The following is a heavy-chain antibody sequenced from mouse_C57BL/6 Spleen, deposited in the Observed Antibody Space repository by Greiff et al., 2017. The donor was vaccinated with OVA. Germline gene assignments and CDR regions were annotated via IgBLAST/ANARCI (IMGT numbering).Heavy chain of an antibody. Sequence: VQVVESGAELARPGASVKLSCKASGYTFTSYGISWVKQRTGQGLEWIGEIYPRSGNTYYNEKFKGKATLTADKSSSTAYMELRSLTSEDSAVYFCARVVGGAYWGQGTLVTVSA. V-gene: IGHV1-81*01. CDR1: GYTFTSYG. CDR3: ARVVGGAY. D-gene: IGHD3-3*01. J-gene: IGHJ3*01. CDR2: IYPRSGNT.